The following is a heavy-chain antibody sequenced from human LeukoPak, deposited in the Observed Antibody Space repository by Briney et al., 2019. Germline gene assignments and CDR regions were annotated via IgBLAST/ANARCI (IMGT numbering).Heavy chain of an antibody. Sequence: PGGSLRLSCAASGFTVSSNCMSWVRQAPGKGLEWVSVICSGSSTYYADSVKGRFTISRDNSKNTLYLQMNSLRAEDTAVYYCAKGGGSDAFDIWGQGTMVTVSS. D-gene: IGHD3-16*01. CDR1: GFTVSSNC. V-gene: IGHV3-53*01. J-gene: IGHJ3*02. CDR2: ICSGSST. CDR3: AKGGGSDAFDI.